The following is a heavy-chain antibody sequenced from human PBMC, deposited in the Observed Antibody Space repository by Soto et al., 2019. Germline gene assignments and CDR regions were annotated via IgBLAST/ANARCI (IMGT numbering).Heavy chain of an antibody. CDR3: AKKYRASYPFDY. J-gene: IGHJ4*02. V-gene: IGHV3-23*01. D-gene: IGHD3-16*02. CDR2: IGVSGGDI. CDR1: AFTFSIYA. Sequence: PGGSLRLSCAASAFTFSIYAIAWVRQSPGKGLEWVSSIGVSGGDISYADSVKGRFTISRDNSKKTLYLQMDSLRAEDTAIYYCAKKYRASYPFDYWGQGTLVTVSS.